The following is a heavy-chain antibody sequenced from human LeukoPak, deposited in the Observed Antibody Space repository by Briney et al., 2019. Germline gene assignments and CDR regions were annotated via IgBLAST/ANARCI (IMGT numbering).Heavy chain of an antibody. CDR3: ARDPAGLQYYYYYMDV. V-gene: IGHV4-61*02. D-gene: IGHD4-11*01. J-gene: IGHJ6*03. Sequence: SQTLSFTCTVPGGSISSGSYYWSWIRQPAGKGLEWIGRIYTSGSTNYNPSLKSRVTISVDTSKNQFSLKLSSVTAADTAVYYCARDPAGLQYYYYYMDVWGKGTTVTVSS. CDR1: GGSISSGSYY. CDR2: IYTSGST.